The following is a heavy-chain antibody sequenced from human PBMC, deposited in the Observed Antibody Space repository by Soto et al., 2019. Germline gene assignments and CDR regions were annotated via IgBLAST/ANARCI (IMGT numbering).Heavy chain of an antibody. Sequence: QVQVVQSGAEVKKPGSSVKVSCKVSGDSFSSYAISWVRQAPGQGLEWMGGLIPILTTANYSQKFQARVTITADEATSTAYMEVSSLTAEDTAVYYCARKACGGNYYNLDFWGQGILVTVSS. CDR1: GDSFSSYA. CDR2: LIPILTTA. D-gene: IGHD2-15*01. V-gene: IGHV1-69*01. J-gene: IGHJ4*02. CDR3: ARKACGGNYYNLDF.